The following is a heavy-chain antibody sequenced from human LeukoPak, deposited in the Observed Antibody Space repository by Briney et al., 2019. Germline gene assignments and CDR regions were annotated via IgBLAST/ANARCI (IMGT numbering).Heavy chain of an antibody. J-gene: IGHJ4*02. D-gene: IGHD3-10*01. V-gene: IGHV3-23*01. Sequence: PGGSLRLSCAASGFAFASFALSWVRPAPGKGLEWVSTITGSGGNTYYADSVKGRFNISRDNSKNTLYLQMNSLSAEDTAVFYCAKDFLRNMVLGFDYWGQGTLVTVSS. CDR3: AKDFLRNMVLGFDY. CDR1: GFAFASFA. CDR2: ITGSGGNT.